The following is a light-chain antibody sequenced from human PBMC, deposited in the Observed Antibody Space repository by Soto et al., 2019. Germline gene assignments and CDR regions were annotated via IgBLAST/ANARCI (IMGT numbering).Light chain of an antibody. J-gene: IGLJ2*01. CDR3: YSAAGINLVV. CDR1: VLAKKY. Sequence: SYELTRPSSVSVSPGQTARITCSGDVLAKKYARWFQQKPGQAPVLLIYNDSERPSGIPERFSGSTSGSTVTLTISGAQVEDEADYYCYSAAGINLVVFGGGTKLTVL. CDR2: NDS. V-gene: IGLV3-27*01.